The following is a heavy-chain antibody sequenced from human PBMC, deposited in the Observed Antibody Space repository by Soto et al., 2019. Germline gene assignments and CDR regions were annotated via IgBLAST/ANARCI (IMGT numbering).Heavy chain of an antibody. D-gene: IGHD6-13*01. CDR3: ARRTAGNSRHYLDC. CDR1: VGSISSYY. CDR2: IYYSGST. V-gene: IGHV4-59*01. J-gene: IGHJ4*02. Sequence: SETLALTCAVSVGSISSYYWSWIRQPPGKGLEWIGYIYYSGSTNYNPSLTSRVPISVDTSKSHFSLNLRSGTAADTAVYFCARRTAGNSRHYLDCWGQGSLGTLSS.